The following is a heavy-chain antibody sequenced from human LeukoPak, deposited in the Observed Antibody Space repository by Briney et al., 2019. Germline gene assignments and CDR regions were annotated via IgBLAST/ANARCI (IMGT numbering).Heavy chain of an antibody. D-gene: IGHD3-10*01. J-gene: IGHJ1*01. V-gene: IGHV4-61*02. CDR3: AKAVTYYYGSGSYEYFQH. Sequence: SETLSLTCTVSGGSISSGSYYWSWIRQPAGKGLEWIGRIYTSGSTNYNPSLKSRVTISVDTSKNQFSLKLSSVTAADTAVYYCAKAVTYYYGSGSYEYFQHWGQGTLVTVSS. CDR2: IYTSGST. CDR1: GGSISSGSYY.